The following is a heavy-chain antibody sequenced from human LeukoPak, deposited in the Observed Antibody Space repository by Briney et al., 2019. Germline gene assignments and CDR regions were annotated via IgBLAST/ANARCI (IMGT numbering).Heavy chain of an antibody. D-gene: IGHD6-13*01. Sequence: PGGSLRLSCAASGFTFSAYAMSWVRQAPGKGLEWVSGFSGTFTTHYADSVEGRFTISRDTSKDTLYLEMNSLRAEDTAVYFCAKDLTWNQLVPEYFQNWGQGTLVTVSS. CDR2: FSGTFTT. J-gene: IGHJ1*01. V-gene: IGHV3-23*01. CDR3: AKDLTWNQLVPEYFQN. CDR1: GFTFSAYA.